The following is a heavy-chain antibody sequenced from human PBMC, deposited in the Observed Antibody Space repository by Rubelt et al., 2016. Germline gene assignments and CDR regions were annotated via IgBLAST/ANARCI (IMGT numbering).Heavy chain of an antibody. CDR1: GFSFSSCG. Sequence: GGGVVQPGGSLRLSCAASGFSFSSCGMHWVRQAPGKGLEWVAVISYDGGKSYYADSVKGRFTISRDNAKNSLYLQMNSLRAEDTAVYYCARGGGHFDYWGQGTLVTVSS. CDR2: ISYDGGKS. CDR3: ARGGGHFDY. J-gene: IGHJ4*02. V-gene: IGHV3-30*03.